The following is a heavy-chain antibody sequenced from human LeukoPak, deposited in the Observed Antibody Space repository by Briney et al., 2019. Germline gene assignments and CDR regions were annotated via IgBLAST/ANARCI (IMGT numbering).Heavy chain of an antibody. Sequence: ASVKVSCKASGYTFTSYGISWVRQAPGQGLEWMGWISAYNGNTNYAQKLQGRVTMTTDTSTSTAYMELSSLRSEDTAVYYCARVLGYSGYDFGRFDYWGQGTLVTVSS. CDR3: ARVLGYSGYDFGRFDY. CDR2: ISAYNGNT. CDR1: GYTFTSYG. V-gene: IGHV1-18*04. J-gene: IGHJ4*02. D-gene: IGHD5-12*01.